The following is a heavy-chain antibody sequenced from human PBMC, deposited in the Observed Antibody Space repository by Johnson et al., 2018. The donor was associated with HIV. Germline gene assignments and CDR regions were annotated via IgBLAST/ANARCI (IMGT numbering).Heavy chain of an antibody. Sequence: QVQLVESGGGVVQPGGSLRLSCAASGFNFDNYGFHWVRQAPGKGPEWMAFMRYDGSNRYYADSVSGRFTISRDNAKNSLYLQMNSLRAEDTALYYCARDRGAIAAAVNDAFDIWGQGTMVTVSS. V-gene: IGHV3-30*02. CDR1: GFNFDNYG. D-gene: IGHD6-13*01. CDR3: ARDRGAIAAAVNDAFDI. J-gene: IGHJ3*02. CDR2: MRYDGSNR.